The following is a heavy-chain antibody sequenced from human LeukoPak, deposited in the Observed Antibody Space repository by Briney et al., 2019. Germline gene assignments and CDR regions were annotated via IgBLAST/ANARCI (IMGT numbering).Heavy chain of an antibody. D-gene: IGHD2-2*01. V-gene: IGHV3-48*01. Sequence: GGSLRLSCAASGFTFSSYSMNWVRQAPGKGLEWVSIISSSGTSIYYADSVKGRLTISRDNSENTLYLQMNSLRAEDTAVYYCAKRYCTSTSCSFFDSWGQGTLVTVSS. CDR3: AKRYCTSTSCSFFDS. J-gene: IGHJ4*02. CDR2: ISSSGTSI. CDR1: GFTFSSYS.